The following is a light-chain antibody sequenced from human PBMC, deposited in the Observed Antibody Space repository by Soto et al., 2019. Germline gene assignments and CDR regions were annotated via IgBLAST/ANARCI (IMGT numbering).Light chain of an antibody. CDR3: QQYMSSVT. V-gene: IGKV3-20*01. CDR2: GAS. CDR1: QSVDTTF. Sequence: EIVLTQSPGSLSLSPGQRATLSCRASQSVDTTFFAWYQKKPGQAPRLLIYGASKRATGIPDRFSGSGSGTDFTLIISRLEPEDLAVYYFQQYMSSVTFGQGTKVEIK. J-gene: IGKJ1*01.